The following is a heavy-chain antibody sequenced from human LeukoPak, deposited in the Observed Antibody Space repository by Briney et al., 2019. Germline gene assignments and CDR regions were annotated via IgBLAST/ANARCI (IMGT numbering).Heavy chain of an antibody. D-gene: IGHD3-9*01. CDR3: VRETGWLFDF. J-gene: IGHJ4*02. Sequence: GGSLRLSCAASGFTFSSYSMNWVRQAPGKGMEWVAYISPNGDNIHYADSVKGRFTISRDNAKNSLFLQLNSLRAEDTAVYYCVRETGWLFDFWGQGTLVTVSS. CDR1: GFTFSSYS. CDR2: ISPNGDNI. V-gene: IGHV3-48*04.